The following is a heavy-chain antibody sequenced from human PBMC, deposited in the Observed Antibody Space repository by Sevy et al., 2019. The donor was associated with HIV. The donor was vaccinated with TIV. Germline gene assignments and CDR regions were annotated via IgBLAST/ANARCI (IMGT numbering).Heavy chain of an antibody. Sequence: GGSLRLSCAASGFTFSSYGMHWVRQAPGKGLEWVAFIRYDGSNKYYADSVKGRFTISRDNSKNTLYLQMNSLRAEDTALYYCAKARYSSSWYGRYYYYYMDVWGKGTTVTVSS. D-gene: IGHD6-13*01. CDR3: AKARYSSSWYGRYYYYYMDV. J-gene: IGHJ6*03. CDR1: GFTFSSYG. CDR2: IRYDGSNK. V-gene: IGHV3-30*02.